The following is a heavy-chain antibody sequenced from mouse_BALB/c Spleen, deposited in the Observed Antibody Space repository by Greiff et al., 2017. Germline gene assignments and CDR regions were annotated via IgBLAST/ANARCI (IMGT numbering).Heavy chain of an antibody. V-gene: IGHV5-9-1*01. CDR3: ARPGDYYAMDY. CDR2: ISSGGSYT. D-gene: IGHD3-1*01. J-gene: IGHJ4*01. CDR1: GFTFSSYA. Sequence: DVMLVESGGGLVKPGGSLKLSCAASGFTFSSYAMSWVRQTPEKRLEWVATISSGGSYTYYPDSVKGRFTISRDNAKNTLYLQMSSLRSEDTAMYYCARPGDYYAMDYWGQGTSVTVSS.